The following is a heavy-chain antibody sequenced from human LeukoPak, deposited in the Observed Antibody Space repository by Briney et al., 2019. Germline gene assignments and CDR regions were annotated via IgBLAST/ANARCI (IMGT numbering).Heavy chain of an antibody. J-gene: IGHJ4*02. V-gene: IGHV3-30*03. Sequence: GGSLRLSCAASGFTFSSYGMHWVRQAPGKGLEWVAVISYDGSNKYYADSVKGRFTISRDNSKNTLYLQMNSLRAEDTAVYYCARSRGYSYGDYWGQGTLVTVSS. CDR1: GFTFSSYG. CDR3: ARSRGYSYGDY. CDR2: ISYDGSNK. D-gene: IGHD5-18*01.